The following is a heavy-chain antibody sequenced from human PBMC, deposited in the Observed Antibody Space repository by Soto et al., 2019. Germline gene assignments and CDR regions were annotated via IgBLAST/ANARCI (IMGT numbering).Heavy chain of an antibody. J-gene: IGHJ6*02. CDR2: VNTDNGNI. CDR3: ARGWQSRYYTDYGMDV. V-gene: IGHV1-18*01. Sequence: QAQLLQSGAEVKKPGASVKVSCKASGYIFTSYGISWVRQAPGQGLEWMGWVNTDNGNIDYAQKFQGRVTMATDTSTTTAYMELRGLTSDATAVYYCARGWQSRYYTDYGMDVWGQGTTVTVSS. CDR1: GYIFTSYG. D-gene: IGHD1-26*01.